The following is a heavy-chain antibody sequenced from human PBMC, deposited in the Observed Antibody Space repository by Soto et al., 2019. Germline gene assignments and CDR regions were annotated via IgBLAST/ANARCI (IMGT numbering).Heavy chain of an antibody. CDR1: GGSISSGDYY. V-gene: IGHV4-30-4*01. CDR3: ARESFYYDSSGHAVGTEFDY. D-gene: IGHD3-22*01. CDR2: IYYSGST. J-gene: IGHJ4*02. Sequence: QVQLQESGPGLVKPSQTLSLTCTVSGGSISSGDYYWSWIRQPPGKGLEWIGFIYYSGSTYYSPSLKSRVTISVDTSKNQFSLNLSSVTAADTAVYYCARESFYYDSSGHAVGTEFDYWGQGTLVTVSS.